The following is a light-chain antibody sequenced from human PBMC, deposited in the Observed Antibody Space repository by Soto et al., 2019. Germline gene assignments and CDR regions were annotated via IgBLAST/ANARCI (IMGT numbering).Light chain of an antibody. CDR1: SSDVGGYNY. V-gene: IGLV2-8*01. CDR2: EVT. CDR3: SSYAGRNNFYV. Sequence: QSVLTQPPSASGSPGQSVTISCTGTSSDVGGYNYVSWYQQYPGKAPKLIIYEVTKPSSGVPDRFSGSKSGNTASLSVSGLQAEDEADYYCSSYAGRNNFYVFGTGTKLTVL. J-gene: IGLJ1*01.